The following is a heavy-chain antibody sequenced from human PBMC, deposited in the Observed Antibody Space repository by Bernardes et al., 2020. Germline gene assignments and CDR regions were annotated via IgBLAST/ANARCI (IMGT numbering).Heavy chain of an antibody. D-gene: IGHD5-18*01. CDR3: ARTDTAMVTGAFDI. J-gene: IGHJ3*02. CDR2: ISSSSSYI. CDR1: GFTFSSYS. Sequence: GGSLRLSCAASGFTFSSYSMNWVRQAPGKGLEWVSSISSSSSYIYYADSVKDRFTISRDNAKNSLYLQMNSLRAEDTAVYYCARTDTAMVTGAFDIWGQGTMVTVSS. V-gene: IGHV3-21*01.